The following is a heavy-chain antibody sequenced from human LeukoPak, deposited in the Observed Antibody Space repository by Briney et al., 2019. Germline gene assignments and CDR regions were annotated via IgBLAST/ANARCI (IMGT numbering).Heavy chain of an antibody. CDR3: ARTTEGGYTYGYFYYYYMDV. V-gene: IGHV4-59*01. CDR1: GGSISSYY. D-gene: IGHD5-18*01. J-gene: IGHJ6*03. CDR2: IYYSGST. Sequence: SETLSLTCTVSGGSISSYYWSWIRQPPGKGLEWIGDIYYSGSTNYNPSPKSRVTIPVDTSKNQFSLKLPSVTAADTAVYYCARTTEGGYTYGYFYYYYMDVWGKGTTVTISS.